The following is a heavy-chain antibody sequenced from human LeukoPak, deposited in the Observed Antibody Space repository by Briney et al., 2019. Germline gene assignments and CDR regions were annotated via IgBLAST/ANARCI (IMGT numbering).Heavy chain of an antibody. CDR1: GGSISSYY. D-gene: IGHD3-3*01. J-gene: IGHJ5*02. CDR3: ARAPKYYDFPPRFDP. CDR2: IYYSGST. V-gene: IGHV4-59*01. Sequence: SETLSLTCTVSGGSISSYYWSWIRQPPGKGLEWIGYIYYSGSTNYNPSLKSRVTISVDTSKNQFSLKLSSVTAADTAVYYCARAPKYYDFPPRFDPWGQGTLVTVSS.